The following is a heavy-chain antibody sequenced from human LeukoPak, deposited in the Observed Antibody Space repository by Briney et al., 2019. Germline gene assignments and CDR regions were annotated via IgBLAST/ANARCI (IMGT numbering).Heavy chain of an antibody. J-gene: IGHJ4*02. CDR1: GFTFSSYA. D-gene: IGHD6-19*01. CDR2: ISYDGSNK. Sequence: AGGSLRLSCAASGFTFSSYAMHWVRQAPGKGLEWVAVISYDGSNKYYADSVKGRFTISRDNSKNTLYLQMNSLKAEDTAVYYCARDLRWLDPLWGQGTLVTVSS. V-gene: IGHV3-30-3*01. CDR3: ARDLRWLDPL.